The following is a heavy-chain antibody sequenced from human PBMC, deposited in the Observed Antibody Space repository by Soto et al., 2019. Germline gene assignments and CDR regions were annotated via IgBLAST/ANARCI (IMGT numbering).Heavy chain of an antibody. V-gene: IGHV3-21*01. CDR2: ISSSSSYI. J-gene: IGHJ4*02. Sequence: GGSLRLSCAASGFTFSSYSMNWVRQAPGKGLEWVSSISSSSSYIYYADSVKGRFTISRDNAKNSLYLQMNSLRAEDTAVYYCARDRGRFLEWLLSGYFDYWGQGTLVTVS. CDR1: GFTFSSYS. CDR3: ARDRGRFLEWLLSGYFDY. D-gene: IGHD3-3*01.